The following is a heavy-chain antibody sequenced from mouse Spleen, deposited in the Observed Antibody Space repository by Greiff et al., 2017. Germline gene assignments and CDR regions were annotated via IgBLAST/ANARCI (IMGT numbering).Heavy chain of an antibody. CDR1: GYTFTSYW. V-gene: IGHV1-69*01. CDR2: IDPSDSYT. J-gene: IGHJ2*01. D-gene: IGHD4-1*01. CDR3: ARRDYLGQDD. Sequence: QVQLQQPGAELVMPGASVKLSCKASGYTFTSYWMHWVKQRPGQGLEWIGEIDPSDSYTNYNQKFKGKATLTVDKSSSTAYMQLSSLTSEDSAVYYCARRDYLGQDDWGQGTTLTVSS.